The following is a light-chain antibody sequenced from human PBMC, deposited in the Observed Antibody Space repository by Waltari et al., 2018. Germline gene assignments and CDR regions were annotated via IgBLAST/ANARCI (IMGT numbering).Light chain of an antibody. V-gene: IGLV2-14*03. CDR2: DVS. CDR1: SSDVGGYNY. CDR3: SSHASSSTYNYV. J-gene: IGLJ1*01. Sequence: QSALTQPASMSGSPGQSITISCTGTSSDVGGYNYVSWYQHPPGKAPKLMIYDVSKRPSGVSNRFSGSKSGSTASLTISGLQAEDEADYYCSSHASSSTYNYVFGTGTKVTVL.